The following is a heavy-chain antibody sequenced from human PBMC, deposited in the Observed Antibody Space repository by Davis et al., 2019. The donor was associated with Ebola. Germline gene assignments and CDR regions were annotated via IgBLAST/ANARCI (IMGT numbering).Heavy chain of an antibody. Sequence: ASVKVSCKASGYTFTRHAITWVRQAPGQGLEWMGWIGDYYGSTNYAQNFQGRFTMTLDTSTSTAYMELRSLRSDDTAVYYCARASTISAGGWFDPWGQGTLVTVSS. CDR3: ARASTISAGGWFDP. CDR2: IGDYYGST. V-gene: IGHV1-18*04. CDR1: GYTFTRHA. D-gene: IGHD6-13*01. J-gene: IGHJ5*02.